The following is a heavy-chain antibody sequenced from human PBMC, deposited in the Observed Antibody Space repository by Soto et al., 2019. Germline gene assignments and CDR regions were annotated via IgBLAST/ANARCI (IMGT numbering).Heavy chain of an antibody. V-gene: IGHV3-30*04. Sequence: QVQVVESGGGVVQPGRSLRLSCAASGFTFSRYAIHWVRQAPGKGLECVAVISRDGTNKYYVDSVKGRFTISRDNSRNTLYLQMNSMRHEEAAVYYCSRSRSGAVADSFDFWGQGTLVTVSS. J-gene: IGHJ4*02. CDR1: GFTFSRYA. CDR2: ISRDGTNK. D-gene: IGHD3-10*01. CDR3: SRSRSGAVADSFDF.